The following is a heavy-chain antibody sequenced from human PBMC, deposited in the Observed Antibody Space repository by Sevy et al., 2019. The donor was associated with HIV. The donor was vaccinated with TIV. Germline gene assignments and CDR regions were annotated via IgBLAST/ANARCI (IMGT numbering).Heavy chain of an antibody. Sequence: GGSLRLSCAASGFTFSSYAMHWVRQAPGKGLEWVAVISYDGSNKYYADSVKGRFTISRDNSKNTLYLQMNSLRAEETAVYYCARWNAATPVIYYYYGMDVWGQGTTVTVSS. CDR3: ARWNAATPVIYYYYGMDV. D-gene: IGHD2-15*01. CDR1: GFTFSSYA. J-gene: IGHJ6*02. V-gene: IGHV3-30-3*01. CDR2: ISYDGSNK.